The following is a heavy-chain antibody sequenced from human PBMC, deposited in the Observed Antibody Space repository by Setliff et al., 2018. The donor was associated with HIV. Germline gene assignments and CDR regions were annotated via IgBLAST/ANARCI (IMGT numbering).Heavy chain of an antibody. CDR2: IRYDGSNK. D-gene: IGHD1-26*01. V-gene: IGHV3-30*02. CDR3: ARDLSSGSYFGYFDY. Sequence: GGSLRLSCAASGFTFSSYGMHWVRQAPGKGLEWVAFIRYDGSNKYYADSVKGRFTISRDTSTSTVYMELSSLRSEDTAVYYCARDLSSGSYFGYFDYWGQGTLVTVSS. J-gene: IGHJ4*02. CDR1: GFTFSSYG.